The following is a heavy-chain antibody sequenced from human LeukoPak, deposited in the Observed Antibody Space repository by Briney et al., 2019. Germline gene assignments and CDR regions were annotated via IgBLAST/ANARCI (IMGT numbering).Heavy chain of an antibody. CDR2: VKNDGSIT. V-gene: IGHV3-74*01. J-gene: IGHJ4*02. CDR1: GFTFSSYS. CDR3: ARGDYFDY. Sequence: GGSLRLSCAASGFTFSSYSMNWVRQTPGKGLVWVSRVKNDGSITIYADSVKGRFTISRDNAKSTLYLQMNSLRAEDTAVYYCARGDYFDYWGQGTLVTVSS.